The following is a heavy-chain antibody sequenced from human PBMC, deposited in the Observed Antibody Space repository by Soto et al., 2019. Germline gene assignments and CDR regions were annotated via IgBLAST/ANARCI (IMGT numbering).Heavy chain of an antibody. CDR3: AKGVNYYDSSGYYSYYYNGMDV. J-gene: IGHJ6*02. V-gene: IGHV3-23*01. CDR1: GFRFSTYA. Sequence: EVQLLESGGGLVQPGGSLRLSCAASGFRFSTYAMSWVRQAPGKGLEWVSATSGSGGSTYYADSVKGRFSISRDNSKNTMDLEMSSLRAEDTAVYYCAKGVNYYDSSGYYSYYYNGMDVWGQGTTVTVSS. D-gene: IGHD3-22*01. CDR2: TSGSGGST.